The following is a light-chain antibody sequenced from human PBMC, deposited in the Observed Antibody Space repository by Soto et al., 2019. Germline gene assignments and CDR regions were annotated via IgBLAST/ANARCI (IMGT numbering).Light chain of an antibody. CDR3: QQRSNWPPT. CDR2: DAS. J-gene: IGKJ5*01. CDR1: QSVSSY. V-gene: IGKV3-11*01. Sequence: EIVLTQSPATLSLSPRERATLSCRASQSVSSYLAWYQQKPGQDPRLLIYDASNRATGIPARFSGSGSGTDFTLTISRLETEDFAVYYCQQRSNWPPTFGQGTRLEIK.